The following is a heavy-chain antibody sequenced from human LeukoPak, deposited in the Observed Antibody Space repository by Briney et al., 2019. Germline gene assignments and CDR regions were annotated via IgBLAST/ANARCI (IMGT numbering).Heavy chain of an antibody. V-gene: IGHV4-4*07. Sequence: PSETLSLTCTVSGGSISSYYWSWIRQPAAKGLQWIGRIHTSGSINYNPSLKSRVTMSVDTSKNQFSLKLSSVTAADTAVYYCARDKYYYDSSGYYYFDYWGQGTLITVSS. CDR3: ARDKYYYDSSGYYYFDY. CDR2: IHTSGSI. J-gene: IGHJ4*02. CDR1: GGSISSYY. D-gene: IGHD3-22*01.